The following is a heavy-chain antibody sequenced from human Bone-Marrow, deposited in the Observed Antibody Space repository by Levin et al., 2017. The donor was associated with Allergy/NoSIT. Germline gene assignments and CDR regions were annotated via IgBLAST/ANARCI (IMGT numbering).Heavy chain of an antibody. J-gene: IGHJ5*02. CDR1: GFPFSFFG. V-gene: IGHV3-30*03. D-gene: IGHD2-21*02. CDR3: TTLCGGDCPNWVDP. Sequence: GGSLRLSCAASGFPFSFFGVHWVRRPPGKGLEWVAVISHDGSDKYYADSVRGRFTISRDNSENILFLEMNNLTSGDTAVYYCTTLCGGDCPNWVDPWGQGTLVIVSS. CDR2: ISHDGSDK.